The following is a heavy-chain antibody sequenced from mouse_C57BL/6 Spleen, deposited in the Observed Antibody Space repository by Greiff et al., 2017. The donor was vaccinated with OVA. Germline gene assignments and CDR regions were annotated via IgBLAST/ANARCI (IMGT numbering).Heavy chain of an antibody. V-gene: IGHV1-64*01. J-gene: IGHJ3*01. CDR1: GYTFTSYW. CDR3: ATLTTVRFAY. Sequence: QVQLQQPGAELVKPGASVKLSCKASGYTFTSYWMHWVKQRPGQGLEWIGMIHPNSGSTNYNEKFKSKATLTVDKSSSTAYMQLSSLTSEDSAVYYCATLTTVRFAYWGQGTLVTVSA. CDR2: IHPNSGST. D-gene: IGHD1-1*01.